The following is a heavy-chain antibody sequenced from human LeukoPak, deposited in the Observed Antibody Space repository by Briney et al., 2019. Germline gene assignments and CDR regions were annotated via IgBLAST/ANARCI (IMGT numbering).Heavy chain of an antibody. V-gene: IGHV1-2*02. CDR2: INLNSGGT. J-gene: IGHJ4*02. CDR3: ARSPHILTGENFDH. CDR1: GYTFTGSY. D-gene: IGHD3-9*01. Sequence: ASVKVSCKASGYTFTGSYMHWVRQAPGQGLEWMGWINLNSGGTNYAQKLQVRVTMTRDTSISTAYMELSRLRSDDTAVYYCARSPHILTGENFDHWGQGTLVTVSS.